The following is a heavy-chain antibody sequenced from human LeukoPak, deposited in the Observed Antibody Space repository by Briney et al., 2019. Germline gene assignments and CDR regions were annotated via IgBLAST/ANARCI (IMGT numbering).Heavy chain of an antibody. CDR2: INPNSGGT. V-gene: IGHV1-2*04. D-gene: IGHD6-19*01. J-gene: IGHJ4*02. CDR3: AREAVAGTFSYFDY. CDR1: GYTFTGYY. Sequence: GASVRVSCKASGYTFTGYYMHWVRQAPGQGLEWMGWINPNSGGTNYAQKFQGWVTMTRDTSISTAYMELSRLRSDDTAVYYCAREAVAGTFSYFDYWGQGTLVTVSS.